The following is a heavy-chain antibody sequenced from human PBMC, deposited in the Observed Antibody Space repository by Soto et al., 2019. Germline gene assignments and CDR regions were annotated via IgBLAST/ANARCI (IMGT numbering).Heavy chain of an antibody. CDR1: RGSVRSGTYY. D-gene: IGHD3-16*01. V-gene: IGHV4-61*01. Sequence: SETLSLTCSVSRGSVRSGTYYWSWIRQPPGKGLEWIGNIYHSGSTKYNPSLGSRVTISVDKSKNPFSLKLSSVTAADTAVYYCARGYGACRCNLDYWGKGT. J-gene: IGHJ4*02. CDR3: ARGYGACRCNLDY. CDR2: IYHSGST.